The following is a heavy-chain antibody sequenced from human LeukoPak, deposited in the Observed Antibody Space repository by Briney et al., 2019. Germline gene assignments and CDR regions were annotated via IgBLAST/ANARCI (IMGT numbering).Heavy chain of an antibody. J-gene: IGHJ4*02. D-gene: IGHD4/OR15-4a*01. Sequence: PSQTLSLTCTVSGGSISSGDYYWSWIRQPPGKGLEWIGYIYYSGSTYYNPSLKSRVTISVDTSKNQFSLKLSSVTAADTAVYYCARVHLGLTPPYFDYWGQGTLVTVSS. CDR2: IYYSGST. CDR3: ARVHLGLTPPYFDY. V-gene: IGHV4-30-4*01. CDR1: GGSISSGDYY.